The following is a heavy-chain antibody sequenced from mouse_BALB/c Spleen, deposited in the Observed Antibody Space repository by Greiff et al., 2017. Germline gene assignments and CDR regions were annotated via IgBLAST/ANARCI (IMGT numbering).Heavy chain of an antibody. CDR2: INPSTGYT. J-gene: IGHJ4*01. Sequence: VQLQQSGAELVKPGASVKMSCKASGYTFTSYWMHWVKQRPGQGLEWIGYINPSTGYTEYNQKFKDKATLTADKSSSTAYMQLSSLTSEDSAVYYCARWPYYAMDYWGQGTSVTVSS. V-gene: IGHV1S26*01. CDR3: ARWPYYAMDY. CDR1: GYTFTSYW.